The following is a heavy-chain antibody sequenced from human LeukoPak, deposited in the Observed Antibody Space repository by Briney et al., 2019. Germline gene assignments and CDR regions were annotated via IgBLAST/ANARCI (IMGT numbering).Heavy chain of an antibody. CDR3: ARDLGLPRLNSFDY. CDR1: GYSFTSYG. Sequence: GASVKVSCKASGYSFTSYGISWVRQAPGQGLEWMGWISGYNGDTKYAQKFQGRVTPITDTSTSTVYMELRNLRSDDTAMYYCARDLGLPRLNSFDYWGQGTLVTVSS. V-gene: IGHV1-18*01. J-gene: IGHJ4*02. D-gene: IGHD3/OR15-3a*01. CDR2: ISGYNGDT.